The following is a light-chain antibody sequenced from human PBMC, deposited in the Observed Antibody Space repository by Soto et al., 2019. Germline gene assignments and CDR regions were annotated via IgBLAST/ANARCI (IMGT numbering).Light chain of an antibody. CDR3: QQYNNWPPYT. Sequence: EIVMMQSPATLSVSPGGRATLSCRASQSVSSNLAWYQQKPGQAPRLLIYGASTRATGIPARFSGSGSGTEFTLTISSLQSEDFAVYYCQQYNNWPPYTFGQGTKVDIK. J-gene: IGKJ2*01. V-gene: IGKV3-15*01. CDR2: GAS. CDR1: QSVSSN.